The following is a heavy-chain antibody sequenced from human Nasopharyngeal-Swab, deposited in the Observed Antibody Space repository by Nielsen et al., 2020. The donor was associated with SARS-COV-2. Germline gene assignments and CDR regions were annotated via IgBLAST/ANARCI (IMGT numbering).Heavy chain of an antibody. D-gene: IGHD5-18*01. J-gene: IGHJ4*02. Sequence: SETLSLTCTAPGGSISSSSYYWGWIRQPPGKGLEWIGSIYYSGSTYYNPSLKSRVTISVDTSKNQFSLKLSSVTAADTAVYYCARGGYSYGFDYWGQGTLVTVSS. V-gene: IGHV4-39*01. CDR1: GGSISSSSYY. CDR2: IYYSGST. CDR3: ARGGYSYGFDY.